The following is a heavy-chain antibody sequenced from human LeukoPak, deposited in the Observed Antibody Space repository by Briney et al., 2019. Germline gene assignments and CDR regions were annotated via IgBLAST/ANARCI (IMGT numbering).Heavy chain of an antibody. CDR2: SYSRGST. D-gene: IGHD6-13*01. J-gene: IGHJ4*02. CDR1: GGSISSSTYY. Sequence: PSETLSLTCTVSGGSISSSTYYWGWIRQPPGKGLEWIGSSYSRGSTYYNPSLKSRVTISIDTSKNQFSLKLTSVTAADTAVYYCARHELPGIAISAGSDYWGQGTLVTVSS. V-gene: IGHV4-39*01. CDR3: ARHELPGIAISAGSDY.